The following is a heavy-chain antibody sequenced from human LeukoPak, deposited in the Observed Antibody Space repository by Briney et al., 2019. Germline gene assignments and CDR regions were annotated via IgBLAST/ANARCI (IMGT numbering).Heavy chain of an antibody. CDR2: INPNGGGT. D-gene: IGHD3-10*01. V-gene: IGHV1-2*02. CDR3: AREGTYGSGSYYDDY. Sequence: ASVKVSCKASGYTFTGYYMHWVRQAPGQGLEWMGWINPNGGGTNYAQRFQGRVTMTTDTSTSTAYMELRSLRSDDTAVYYCAREGTYGSGSYYDDYWGQGTLVTVSS. CDR1: GYTFTGYY. J-gene: IGHJ4*02.